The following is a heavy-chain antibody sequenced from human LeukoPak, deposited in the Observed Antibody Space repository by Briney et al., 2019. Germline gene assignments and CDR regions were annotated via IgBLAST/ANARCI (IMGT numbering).Heavy chain of an antibody. Sequence: ASVKVSCKASGYTFTGYYMHWVRQAPGQGLEWMGWINPNSGGTNYAQKFQGRVTMTRDTSISTACMGLSRLTSDDTAVYYCARTVVAARLYYYYGMDVWGQGTTVTVSS. V-gene: IGHV1-2*02. CDR3: ARTVVAARLYYYYGMDV. CDR1: GYTFTGYY. D-gene: IGHD6-6*01. CDR2: INPNSGGT. J-gene: IGHJ6*02.